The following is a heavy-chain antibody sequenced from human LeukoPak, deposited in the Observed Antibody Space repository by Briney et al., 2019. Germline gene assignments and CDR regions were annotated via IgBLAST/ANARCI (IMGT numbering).Heavy chain of an antibody. J-gene: IGHJ4*02. CDR1: GGSMVSSSYY. V-gene: IGHV4-39*01. D-gene: IGHD3-10*01. CDR3: ARAKGGEFDY. Sequence: SETLSLTCTVSGGSMVSSSYYWGWIRQPPGKGLEWIGSIYYSGSTYYNPSLKSRVTISVDTSKNQFSLKLSSVTAADTAVFYCARAKGGEFDYWGQGTLVTVSS. CDR2: IYYSGST.